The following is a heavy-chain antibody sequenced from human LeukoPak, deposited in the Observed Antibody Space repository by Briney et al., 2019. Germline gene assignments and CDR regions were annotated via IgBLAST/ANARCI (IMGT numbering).Heavy chain of an antibody. CDR3: ARRRQTGGDNGLHNWFDP. D-gene: IGHD2-21*01. CDR1: GGSISSYY. V-gene: IGHV4-59*08. Sequence: SETLSLTCTVSGGSISSYYWSWIRQPPGKGLEWIGYIYYSGSTNYNPSLKSRVTIAVDTSKNQFSLRLTSVTAADTAVYYYARRRQTGGDNGLHNWFDPWGQGILVTVSS. J-gene: IGHJ5*02. CDR2: IYYSGST.